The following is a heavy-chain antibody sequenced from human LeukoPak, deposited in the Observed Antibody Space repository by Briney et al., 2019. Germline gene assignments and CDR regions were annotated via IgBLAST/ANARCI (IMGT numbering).Heavy chain of an antibody. Sequence: SGGSLRLSCAASGFTFSSYWMSWVRQAPGKGLEWVANIKQDGSEKYYVDSVKGRFTISRDNAKNSLYLQMNSLRAEDTAVYYCASFYSNRVDDYWGQGTLVTVSS. D-gene: IGHD4-4*01. CDR3: ASFYSNRVDDY. CDR2: IKQDGSEK. J-gene: IGHJ4*02. CDR1: GFTFSSYW. V-gene: IGHV3-7*01.